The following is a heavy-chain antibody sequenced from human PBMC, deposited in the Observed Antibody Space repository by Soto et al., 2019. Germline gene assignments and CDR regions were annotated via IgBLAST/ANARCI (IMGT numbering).Heavy chain of an antibody. CDR2: ISSSSSYI. D-gene: IGHD3-3*01. CDR3: ARDHYPYDFWSGYYSFYYYYGMDV. V-gene: IGHV3-21*01. CDR1: GFTFSSYS. J-gene: IGHJ6*02. Sequence: PGGSLRLSCAASGFTFSSYSMNWVRQAPGKGLEWVSSISSSSSYIYYADSVKGRFTISRDNAKNSLYLQMNSLRAEDTAVYYCARDHYPYDFWSGYYSFYYYYGMDVWGQGTTVTVS.